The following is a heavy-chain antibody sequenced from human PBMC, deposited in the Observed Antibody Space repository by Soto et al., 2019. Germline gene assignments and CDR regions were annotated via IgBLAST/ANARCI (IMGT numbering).Heavy chain of an antibody. Sequence: QVQLVQSGAEVKKPGASVKVSCKASGYTFTSYGISWVRQAPGQGLEWMGWISAYNGNTNYAQKLQGRVTMTTDTSTSTADMELRSLRSDDTAVYYCARDAYSSSWYGTEDGYWGQGTLVTVSS. CDR3: ARDAYSSSWYGTEDGY. CDR2: ISAYNGNT. V-gene: IGHV1-18*01. CDR1: GYTFTSYG. D-gene: IGHD6-13*01. J-gene: IGHJ4*02.